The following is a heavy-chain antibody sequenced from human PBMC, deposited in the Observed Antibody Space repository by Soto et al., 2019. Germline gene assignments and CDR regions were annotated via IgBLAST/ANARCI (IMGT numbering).Heavy chain of an antibody. CDR2: IYYSGST. V-gene: IGHV4-31*03. D-gene: IGHD2-15*01. CDR3: ARDPYPSCSGGSCYSP. Sequence: QVQLQESGPGLVKPSQTLSLTCTVSGGSISSGGYYWSWIRQHPGKGLEWIGYIYYSGSTYYNPSLKSRVTISXXTXKXXFSLKLSSVTAADTAVYYCARDPYPSCSGGSCYSPWGQGTLVTVSS. J-gene: IGHJ5*02. CDR1: GGSISSGGYY.